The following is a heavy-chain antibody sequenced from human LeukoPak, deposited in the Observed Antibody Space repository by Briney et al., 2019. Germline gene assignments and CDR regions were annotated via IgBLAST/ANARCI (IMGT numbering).Heavy chain of an antibody. CDR1: GFTFDDYA. CDR3: AKDILVAAAGTGHYYYGMDV. CDR2: ISWNSGSI. V-gene: IGHV3-9*01. D-gene: IGHD6-13*01. J-gene: IGHJ6*02. Sequence: GRSLRLSCAASGFTFDDYAMHWVRQAPGKGLEWVSGISWNSGSIGYADSVKGRFTISRDNAKNSLYLQMNSLRAEDTALYYCAKDILVAAAGTGHYYYGMDVWGQGTTVTVSS.